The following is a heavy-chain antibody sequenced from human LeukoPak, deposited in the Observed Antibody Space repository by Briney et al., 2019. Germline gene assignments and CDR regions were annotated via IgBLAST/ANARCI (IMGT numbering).Heavy chain of an antibody. D-gene: IGHD6-13*01. Sequence: GGSLRLSCAASGFTFSSYGMDWVRQAPGKGLEWVSSISSSSSYIYYADSVKGRFTISRDNAKNSLYLQMNSLRAEDTAVYYCAGGVAAAPNYWGQGTLVTVSS. CDR2: ISSSSSYI. CDR1: GFTFSSYG. CDR3: AGGVAAAPNY. V-gene: IGHV3-21*01. J-gene: IGHJ4*02.